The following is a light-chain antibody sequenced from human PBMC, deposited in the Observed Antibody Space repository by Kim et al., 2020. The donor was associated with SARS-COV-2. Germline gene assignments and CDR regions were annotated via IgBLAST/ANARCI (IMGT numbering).Light chain of an antibody. CDR1: QSVSSSY. J-gene: IGKJ4*01. V-gene: IGKV3-20*01. CDR3: QQYGSSL. CDR2: GAS. Sequence: LSPGERATLSCRASQSVSSSYLAWYQQKPGPAPRLLIYGASSRATGIPDRFSGSGSGTDFTLTISRLEPEDFAVYYCQQYGSSLFGGGTKVDIK.